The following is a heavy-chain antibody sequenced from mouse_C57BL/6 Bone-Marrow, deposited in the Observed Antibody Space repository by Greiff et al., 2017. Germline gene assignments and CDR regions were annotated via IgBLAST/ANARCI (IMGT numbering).Heavy chain of an antibody. D-gene: IGHD2-5*01. V-gene: IGHV1-64*01. CDR1: GYTFTSYW. Sequence: VKLQQPGAELVKPGASVKLSCKASGYTFTSYWMHWVKQRPGQGLEWIGMIHPNSGSTNYNEKFKSKATLTVDKSSNTAYMQLSSLTSEDSAVYYCAREDKVYYSNYVWYFDVWGTGTTVTVSS. CDR3: AREDKVYYSNYVWYFDV. J-gene: IGHJ1*03. CDR2: IHPNSGST.